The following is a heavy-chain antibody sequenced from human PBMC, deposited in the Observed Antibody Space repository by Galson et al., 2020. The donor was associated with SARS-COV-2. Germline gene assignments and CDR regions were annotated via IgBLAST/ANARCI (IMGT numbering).Heavy chain of an antibody. Sequence: GGSLRLSCAASGFTFSRYAMHWVRQAPGKGLEWVAVISYDGSNKYYADSVKGRFTISRDNSKNTLYLQMNSLRAEETAVYYCARDALYVMTFGALDPWGQGTLGTFSS. D-gene: IGHD3-16*01. V-gene: IGHV3-30-3*01. J-gene: IGHJ5*02. CDR1: GFTFSRYA. CDR3: ARDALYVMTFGALDP. CDR2: ISYDGSNK.